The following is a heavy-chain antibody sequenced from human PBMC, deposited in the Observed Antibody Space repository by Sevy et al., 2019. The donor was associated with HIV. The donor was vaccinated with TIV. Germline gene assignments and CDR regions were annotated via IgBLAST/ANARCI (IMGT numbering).Heavy chain of an antibody. D-gene: IGHD4-17*01. Sequence: GGSLRLSCAASGFTFSDYYMSWIRQAPGKGLEWMSYISGSDGTIYYADSVEGRFTISRDNAKNSLHLQMNSLRAEDTAVYYCARDHVKDGDLGDYYYYAMDVWGQGTTVTVSS. J-gene: IGHJ6*02. CDR3: ARDHVKDGDLGDYYYYAMDV. CDR1: GFTFSDYY. CDR2: ISGSDGTI. V-gene: IGHV3-11*01.